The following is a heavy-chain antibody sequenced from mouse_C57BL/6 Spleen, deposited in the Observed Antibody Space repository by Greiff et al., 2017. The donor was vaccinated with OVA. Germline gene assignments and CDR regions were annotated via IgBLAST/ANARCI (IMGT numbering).Heavy chain of an antibody. CDR2: IDPSDSYT. CDR3: ARDDGYRNYAMDY. Sequence: QVQLQQPGAELVRPGTSVKLSCKASGYTFTSYWMHWVKQRPGQGLEWIGVIDPSDSYTNYNQKFKGKATLTVDTSSSTAYMQLSSLTSEDSAVYYCARDDGYRNYAMDYWGQGTSVTVSS. D-gene: IGHD2-3*01. V-gene: IGHV1-59*01. J-gene: IGHJ4*01. CDR1: GYTFTSYW.